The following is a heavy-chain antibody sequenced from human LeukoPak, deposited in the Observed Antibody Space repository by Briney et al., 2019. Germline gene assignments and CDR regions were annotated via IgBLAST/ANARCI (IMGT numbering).Heavy chain of an antibody. V-gene: IGHV1-24*01. J-gene: IGHJ4*02. CDR1: GYTLTELS. D-gene: IGHD3-16*02. CDR3: ATLMITFGGVIAYFDY. CDR2: FDPEDGET. Sequence: ASVTVSCKVSGYTLTELSMHWVRQAPGKGLEWMGGFDPEDGETIYARKFQGRVTMTEDTSTDTAYMELSSLRSEDTAVYYCATLMITFGGVIAYFDYWGQGTLVTVSS.